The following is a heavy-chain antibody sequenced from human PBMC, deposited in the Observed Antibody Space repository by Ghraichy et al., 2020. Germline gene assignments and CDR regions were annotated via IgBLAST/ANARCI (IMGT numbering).Heavy chain of an antibody. D-gene: IGHD3-3*01. CDR1: GGSISNGGYY. CDR3: ARRSGYIVGGMDV. Sequence: SETLSLTCTVSGGSISNGGYYWSWIRQHPGKGLEWIGYIYYSGSTSYNPSLKSRVTISVDTSKNQFSLKLSSVTAADTAMYYCARRSGYIVGGMDVWGQGTTVTVSS. J-gene: IGHJ6*02. CDR2: IYYSGST. V-gene: IGHV4-31*03.